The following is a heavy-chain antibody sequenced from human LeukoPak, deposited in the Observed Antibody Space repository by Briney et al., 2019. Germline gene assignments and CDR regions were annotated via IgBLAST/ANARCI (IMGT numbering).Heavy chain of an antibody. Sequence: PAGSLRLSCAASGSTFDDHGRSWVRQVSGKGLEWIAGINWNGGSTGYGDSVKGRFTISRYNAKNSLFLQMNRLRVEDTALYYCAMEDSSGWYFDYWGQGTLVTVSS. CDR1: GSTFDDHG. V-gene: IGHV3-20*04. J-gene: IGHJ4*02. CDR2: INWNGGST. CDR3: AMEDSSGWYFDY. D-gene: IGHD6-19*01.